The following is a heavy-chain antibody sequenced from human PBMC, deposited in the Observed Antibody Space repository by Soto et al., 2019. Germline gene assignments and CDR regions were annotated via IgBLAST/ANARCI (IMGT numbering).Heavy chain of an antibody. J-gene: IGHJ6*02. CDR2: ISGSGGST. CDR3: AKDSTYCGGDCYSGPYYYYYYGMDV. CDR1: GLTFSSYA. V-gene: IGHV3-23*01. Sequence: GSLRLSCAASGLTFSSYAMSWVRQAPGKGLEWVSAISGSGGSTYYADSVKGRFTISRDNSKNTLYLQMNSLRAEDTAVYYCAKDSTYCGGDCYSGPYYYYYYGMDVWGQGTTVTVSS. D-gene: IGHD2-21*02.